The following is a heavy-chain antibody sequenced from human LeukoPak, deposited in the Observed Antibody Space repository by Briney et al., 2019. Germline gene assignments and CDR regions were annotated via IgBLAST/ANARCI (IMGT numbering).Heavy chain of an antibody. V-gene: IGHV3-74*01. CDR2: INNDGSST. CDR3: VKDLSTSWYYFDY. CDR1: GFTFSTYW. J-gene: IGHJ4*02. Sequence: GGSLRLSCAASGFTFSTYWMHWVRQAPGKGLVWVSRINNDGSSTNYADSVEGRFTISRDNAKNTLYLQMNSLRAEDTAVYYCVKDLSTSWYYFDYWGRGTLVTVSS. D-gene: IGHD6-13*01.